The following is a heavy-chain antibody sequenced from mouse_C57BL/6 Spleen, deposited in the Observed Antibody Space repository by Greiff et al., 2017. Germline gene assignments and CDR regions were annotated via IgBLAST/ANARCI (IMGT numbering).Heavy chain of an antibody. CDR2: INYDGSST. J-gene: IGHJ4*01. Sequence: EVMLVESEGGLVQPGSSMKLSRTASGFTFSDYYMAWVRQVPEKGLEWVANINYDGSSTYYLDSLKSRFIISRDNAKNILYLQMSSLKSEDTATYYCARDSYYYGSMDYWGQGTSVTVSS. V-gene: IGHV5-16*01. CDR3: ARDSYYYGSMDY. CDR1: GFTFSDYY. D-gene: IGHD1-1*01.